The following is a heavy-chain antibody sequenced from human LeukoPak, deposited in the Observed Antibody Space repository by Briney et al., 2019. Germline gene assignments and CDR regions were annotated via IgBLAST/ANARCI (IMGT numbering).Heavy chain of an antibody. CDR3: ARALYSSSWLSAYYYYYYMDV. J-gene: IGHJ6*03. Sequence: GASVKVSCKASGYTFTSYDINWVRQATGQGLEWMGWMNPNSGNTGYAQKFQGSVTMTRNTSISTAYMELSSLRSEDTAVYYCARALYSSSWLSAYYYYYYMDVWGKGTTVTVSS. CDR1: GYTFTSYD. D-gene: IGHD6-13*01. V-gene: IGHV1-8*01. CDR2: MNPNSGNT.